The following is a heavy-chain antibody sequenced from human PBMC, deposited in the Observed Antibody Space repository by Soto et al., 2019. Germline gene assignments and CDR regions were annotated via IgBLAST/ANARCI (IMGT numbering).Heavy chain of an antibody. Sequence: SETLSLTCSVSGVAMTYGGYSWSWIRQSPEKGLEWLGYIGHLETAYYNPSFKSRLSLSIDTSKNKFSLQLTSVTAADTAFYYCGRVLVAATRHTGPDYWGQGTQVTVSS. V-gene: IGHV4-30-2*06. J-gene: IGHJ4*02. CDR2: IGHLETA. CDR3: GRVLVAATRHTGPDY. CDR1: GVAMTYGGYS. D-gene: IGHD2-15*01.